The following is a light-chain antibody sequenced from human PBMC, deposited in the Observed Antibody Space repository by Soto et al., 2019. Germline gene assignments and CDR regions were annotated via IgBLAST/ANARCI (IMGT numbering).Light chain of an antibody. CDR2: RTH. Sequence: QSVLTQPPSVSGTPGQRVTISCSGSSSNVGSNFVYWYQQFPGTAPKLLIYRTHQRPSGVPDRFSASKPGTSASLAISGLRSDDEADYYCAAWDNSLRWVFGGGTKLTVL. CDR3: AAWDNSLRWV. V-gene: IGLV1-47*01. J-gene: IGLJ3*02. CDR1: SSNVGSNF.